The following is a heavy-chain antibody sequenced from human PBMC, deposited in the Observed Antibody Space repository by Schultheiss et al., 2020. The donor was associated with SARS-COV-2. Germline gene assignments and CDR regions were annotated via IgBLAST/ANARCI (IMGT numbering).Heavy chain of an antibody. J-gene: IGHJ5*02. CDR1: GGYY. V-gene: IGHV4-4*07. CDR3: AREPFWSGYYRTADLNWFDP. Sequence: SQTLSLTCTVSGGYYWSWIRQPAGKGLEWIGRIYTTGSTNYNPSLKSRVTISVDTSKNQFSLKLSSVTAADTAVYYCAREPFWSGYYRTADLNWFDPWGQGTLVTVSS. D-gene: IGHD3-3*01. CDR2: IYTTGST.